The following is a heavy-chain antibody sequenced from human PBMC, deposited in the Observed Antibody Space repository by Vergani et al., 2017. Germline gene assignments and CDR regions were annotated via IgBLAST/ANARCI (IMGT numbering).Heavy chain of an antibody. Sequence: EVQLVESGGGLVQPGGSLRLSCAASGFTFSSYWMHWVRQAPGKGLVWVSRINSDGSSTSYAASVKGRFTISRDNSKNTLYLQMNSLRAEDTAVYYCAKVLARRFPTVTTGFDPWGQGTLVTVSS. CDR1: GFTFSSYW. V-gene: IGHV3-74*01. J-gene: IGHJ5*02. CDR3: AKVLARRFPTVTTGFDP. CDR2: INSDGSST. D-gene: IGHD4-17*01.